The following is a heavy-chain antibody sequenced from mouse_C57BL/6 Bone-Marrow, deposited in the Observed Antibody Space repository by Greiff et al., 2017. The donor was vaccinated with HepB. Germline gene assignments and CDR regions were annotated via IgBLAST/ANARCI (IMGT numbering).Heavy chain of an antibody. D-gene: IGHD1-1*01. J-gene: IGHJ4*01. Sequence: EVQLVESGGGLVKPGGSLKLSCAASGFTFSDYGMHWVRQAPEKGLEWVAYISSGSSTIYYADTVKGRFTISRDNAKNTLFLQMTSLRSEDTAMYYCARIYYGSSYGGAMDYWGQGTSVTVSS. CDR2: ISSGSSTI. CDR1: GFTFSDYG. V-gene: IGHV5-17*01. CDR3: ARIYYGSSYGGAMDY.